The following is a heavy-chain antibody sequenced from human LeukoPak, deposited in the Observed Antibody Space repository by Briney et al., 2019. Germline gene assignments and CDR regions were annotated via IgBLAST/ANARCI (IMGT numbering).Heavy chain of an antibody. CDR3: AKEGALQYFDQWGQFYLDY. Sequence: QPGGSLRLSCVASGFTFSSYAMNWVRQAPGKGLEWVSGISGTGTSTYNADSVKGRFTISRDNSKNTLYLQMNTLRADDTAVYYCAKEGALQYFDQWGQFYLDYWGQGTLVTVSS. CDR1: GFTFSSYA. D-gene: IGHD3-9*01. CDR2: ISGTGTST. V-gene: IGHV3-23*01. J-gene: IGHJ4*02.